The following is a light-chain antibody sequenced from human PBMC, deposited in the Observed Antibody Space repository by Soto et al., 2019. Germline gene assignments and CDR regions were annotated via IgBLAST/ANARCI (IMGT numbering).Light chain of an antibody. Sequence: EIVLTQSPATLSLSPGEIATLSCRASQSVSSYLAWYQQRPGQAPRLLIYDASNRATGIPARFSGSGSGTDFTLSISSLEPEDFAVYYCQQRSNWARTFGQGTRVEI. CDR2: DAS. J-gene: IGKJ1*01. CDR1: QSVSSY. V-gene: IGKV3-11*01. CDR3: QQRSNWART.